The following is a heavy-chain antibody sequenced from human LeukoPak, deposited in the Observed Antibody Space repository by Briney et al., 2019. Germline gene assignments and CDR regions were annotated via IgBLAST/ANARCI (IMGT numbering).Heavy chain of an antibody. D-gene: IGHD2-2*01. J-gene: IGHJ4*02. CDR2: IYPLDSDT. CDR1: GYSFTTYW. CDR3: ARRQGCSSISCPPDY. V-gene: IGHV5-51*01. Sequence: GESLVISCRGSGYSFTTYWIGWVREMPGEGLEWMGIIYPLDSDTRCNPSFHVQSSMSVDKSINTANLQWSSLKASDTAMYYCARRQGCSSISCPPDYWGQGILVTVSP.